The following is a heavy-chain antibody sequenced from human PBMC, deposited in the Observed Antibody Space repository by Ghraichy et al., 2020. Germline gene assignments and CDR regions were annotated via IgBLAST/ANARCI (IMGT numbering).Heavy chain of an antibody. CDR3: ARDFSYSMDY. J-gene: IGHJ4*02. Sequence: GGSLRLSCAASGFTFSTYSMIWVRQAPGKGLEWVSYINGESNTIYYADSVRGRFTISRDNAKNSLYLQMNSLRDEDTAIYYCARDFSYSMDYWGQGTLVTVSS. CDR2: INGESNTI. D-gene: IGHD4-11*01. CDR1: GFTFSTYS. V-gene: IGHV3-48*02.